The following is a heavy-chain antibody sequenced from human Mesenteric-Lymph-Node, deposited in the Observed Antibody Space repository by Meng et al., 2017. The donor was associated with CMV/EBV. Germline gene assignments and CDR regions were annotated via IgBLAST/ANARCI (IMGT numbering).Heavy chain of an antibody. CDR1: GDSISSGGYS. CDR2: IYHSGST. J-gene: IGHJ4*02. CDR3: ARGTNYYFDY. V-gene: IGHV4-30-2*01. Sequence: CAVSGDSISSGGYSWSWIRQPPGKGLEWIGYIYHSGSTYYNPSLKSRVTISVDRSKNQFSLNLSAVTAADTAVYYCARGTNYYFDYWGQGSLVTVSS. D-gene: IGHD4/OR15-4a*01.